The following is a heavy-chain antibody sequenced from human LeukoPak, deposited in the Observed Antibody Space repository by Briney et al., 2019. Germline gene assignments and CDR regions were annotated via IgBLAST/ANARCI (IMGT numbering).Heavy chain of an antibody. CDR2: ISSSGSTI. J-gene: IGHJ3*02. D-gene: IGHD4-17*01. V-gene: IGHV3-48*03. CDR1: GFTFSSYE. Sequence: GGSLRLSCAASGFTFSSYEMNWVRQAPGQGLEWVSYISSSGSTIYYADSVKGRFTISRDNAKNSLYLQMNSLRAEDTAVYYCARATQDYGDYGGAFDIWGQGTMVTVSS. CDR3: ARATQDYGDYGGAFDI.